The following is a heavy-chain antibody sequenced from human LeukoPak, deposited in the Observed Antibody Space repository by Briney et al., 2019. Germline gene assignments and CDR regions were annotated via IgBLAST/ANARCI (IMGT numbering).Heavy chain of an antibody. Sequence: PSETLSLTCAVYGGSFSGYSWSWIRQPPGKGREWIGEINLSGSTNYNPSLKSRVTLSVDTSTNKFSLKLSSVTAADAAVYYCARAALGYCSGGRCRNDAFDIWGQGTMVTVSS. D-gene: IGHD2-15*01. V-gene: IGHV4-34*01. CDR3: ARAALGYCSGGRCRNDAFDI. CDR2: INLSGST. J-gene: IGHJ3*02. CDR1: GGSFSGYS.